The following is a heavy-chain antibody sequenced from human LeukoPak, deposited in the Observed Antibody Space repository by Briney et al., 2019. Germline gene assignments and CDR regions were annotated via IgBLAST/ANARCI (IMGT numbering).Heavy chain of an antibody. J-gene: IGHJ5*02. Sequence: GGSLRLSCAASGFTFKSYDMSWVRQAPGKGLEWVGFIRSKAYGGTTEYAASVKGRFTISRDDSKSIAYLQMNSLKTEDTAVYYCSYDSSGWRLNWFDPWGQGTLVTVSS. V-gene: IGHV3-49*04. CDR1: GFTFKSYD. D-gene: IGHD3-22*01. CDR3: SYDSSGWRLNWFDP. CDR2: IRSKAYGGTT.